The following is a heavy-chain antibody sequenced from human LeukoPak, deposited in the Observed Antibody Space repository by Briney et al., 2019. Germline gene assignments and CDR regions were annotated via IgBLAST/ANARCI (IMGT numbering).Heavy chain of an antibody. CDR3: ARGSVAGTRWFDP. CDR1: GGSFSGYY. CDR2: INHSGST. V-gene: IGHV4-34*01. D-gene: IGHD6-19*01. J-gene: IGHJ5*02. Sequence: PSETLSLTCAVYGGSFSGYYWSWISQPPGKGLEWIGEINHSGSTNYNPPLKSRVTISVDTSKNQFSLKLSSVTAADTAVYYCARGSVAGTRWFDPWGQGTLVTVSS.